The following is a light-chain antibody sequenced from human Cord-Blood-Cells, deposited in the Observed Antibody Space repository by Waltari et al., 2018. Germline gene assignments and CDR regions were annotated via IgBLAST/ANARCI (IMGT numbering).Light chain of an antibody. J-gene: IGLJ2*01. V-gene: IGLV3-10*01. CDR1: ALPKKN. CDR3: YSTDSSGNHRGV. CDR2: QDS. Sequence: SYELTPPPSVSVSPGQTARITCSGDALPKKNAYRYRQKSGRAPVLAIYQDSKRPPGIPERFSGSSSGTMATLTISGAQVEDEADYYCYSTDSSGNHRGVFGGGTKLTVL.